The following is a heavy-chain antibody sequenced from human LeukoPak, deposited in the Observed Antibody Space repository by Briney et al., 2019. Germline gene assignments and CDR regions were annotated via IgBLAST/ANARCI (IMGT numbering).Heavy chain of an antibody. D-gene: IGHD3-22*01. CDR1: GYTFTGYY. CDR2: INPNSGGT. Sequence: ASVKVSCKASGYTFTGYYMHWVRQAPGQGLEWMGWINPNSGGTNYAQKFQGRVTMTRDTSISTAYMELSRLRSDDTAVYYCGRGLGSYDSSELTWPMISFWGQGTVVTVSS. CDR3: GRGLGSYDSSELTWPMISF. J-gene: IGHJ4*02. V-gene: IGHV1-2*02.